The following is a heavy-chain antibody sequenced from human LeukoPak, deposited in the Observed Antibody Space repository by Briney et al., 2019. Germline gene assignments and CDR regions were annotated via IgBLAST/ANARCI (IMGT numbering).Heavy chain of an antibody. CDR3: VRSGYDYDWFDP. J-gene: IGHJ5*02. D-gene: IGHD5-12*01. V-gene: IGHV1-69*08. CDR1: GGSFSDYS. CDR2: IIAILDTA. Sequence: GASVKVSCKASGGSFSDYSISWVRQAPGQGLEWMGRIIAILDTAHYAQKFQGRFTITADKATTTVYMELSSLSSDDTAVYYCVRSGYDYDWFDPWGQGTLVTLSS.